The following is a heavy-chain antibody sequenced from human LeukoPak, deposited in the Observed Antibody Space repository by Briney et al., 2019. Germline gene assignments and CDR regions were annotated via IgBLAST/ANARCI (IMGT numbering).Heavy chain of an antibody. J-gene: IGHJ4*02. D-gene: IGHD1-26*01. Sequence: GGSLRLSCAASGFIFSNYAMNWVRQAPGKGLEWVSVISGRSASTYYADSVKGRSTISRDNSKNTLYLQMNSLRAEDTAVYYCAKQGDYTGTSYLLDYWGQGTLVTVSS. CDR2: ISGRSAST. CDR1: GFIFSNYA. V-gene: IGHV3-23*01. CDR3: AKQGDYTGTSYLLDY.